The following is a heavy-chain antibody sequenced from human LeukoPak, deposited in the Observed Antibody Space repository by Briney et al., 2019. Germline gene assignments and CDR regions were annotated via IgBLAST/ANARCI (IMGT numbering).Heavy chain of an antibody. CDR3: ARLGLRYFDSAGHIDY. D-gene: IGHD3-9*01. V-gene: IGHV3-48*03. Sequence: GGSLRLSCAASGFTFSSYEMSWVRQAPGKGLEWVSYISSSGSTIYYADSVKGRFTISRDNAKNSLYLQMNSLRAEDTAVYYCARLGLRYFDSAGHIDYWGQGTLVTVSS. CDR2: ISSSGSTI. J-gene: IGHJ4*02. CDR1: GFTFSSYE.